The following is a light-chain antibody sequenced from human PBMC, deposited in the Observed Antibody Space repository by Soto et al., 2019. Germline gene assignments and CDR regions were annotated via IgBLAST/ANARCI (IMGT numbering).Light chain of an antibody. CDR3: QQYNSYSRWT. Sequence: IQMTQSPSTVSASVGDRVTISCRARQSISRWLAWYQQKPGKAPKILIYDASSLESGVPSRFSGSGSGTEFTLTISSLQPDDFATYFCQQYNSYSRWTFGQGTKVEIK. CDR2: DAS. CDR1: QSISRW. J-gene: IGKJ1*01. V-gene: IGKV1-5*01.